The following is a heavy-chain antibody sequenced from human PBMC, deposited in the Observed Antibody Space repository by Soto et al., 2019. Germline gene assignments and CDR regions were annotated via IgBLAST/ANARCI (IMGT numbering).Heavy chain of an antibody. V-gene: IGHV4-39*01. CDR1: GGSISSTNHY. D-gene: IGHD3-16*01. CDR2: VYYTGSA. Sequence: QLQLQESGPGLVKPSETLSLTCTVSGGSISSTNHYWGWIRQPPGKGLEWFGSVYYTGSAHYNPSLESRVTISVDTSQKQSSLKLKSVTAADTAIYYCARHDGGSGGDWFDPWGQGILVTVSS. J-gene: IGHJ5*02. CDR3: ARHDGGSGGDWFDP.